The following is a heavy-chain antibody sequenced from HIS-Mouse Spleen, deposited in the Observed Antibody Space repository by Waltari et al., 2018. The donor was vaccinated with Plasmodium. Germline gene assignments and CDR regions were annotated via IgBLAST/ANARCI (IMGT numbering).Heavy chain of an antibody. V-gene: IGHV3-7*01. CDR2: IKQDGSEK. J-gene: IGHJ2*01. Sequence: EVQLVESGGGLVQPGGSLRRSCAASGFTFSSCWMSWVRQAPGKGLEWVANIKQDGSEKYYVDSVKGRFTISRDNAKNSLYLQMNSLRAEDTAVYYGASSWYWYFDLWGRGTLVTVSS. D-gene: IGHD6-13*01. CDR1: GFTFSSCW. CDR3: ASSWYWYFDL.